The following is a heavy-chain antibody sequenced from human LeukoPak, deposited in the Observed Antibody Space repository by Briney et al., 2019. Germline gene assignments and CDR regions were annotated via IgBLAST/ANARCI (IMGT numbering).Heavy chain of an antibody. D-gene: IGHD3-10*01. CDR1: GFTFSSYA. Sequence: GGSLRLSCAASGFTFSSYAMSWVRQAPGKGLEWASAISGSGGSTYYADSVKGRFTISRDNSKNTLYLQMNSLRAEDTAVYYCAKELLLWFGELLFPDQGHGFDYWGQGTLVTVSS. V-gene: IGHV3-23*01. CDR3: AKELLLWFGELLFPDQGHGFDY. CDR2: ISGSGGST. J-gene: IGHJ4*02.